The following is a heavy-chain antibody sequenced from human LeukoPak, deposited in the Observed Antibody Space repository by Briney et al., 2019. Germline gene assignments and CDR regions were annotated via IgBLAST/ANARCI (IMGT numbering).Heavy chain of an antibody. Sequence: SVKVSCKASGGTFRNSGISWVRQAPGQGLEGVGGIIPLFGSVNPAQRFQDRVTITADESTSTVYMELGSLRSEDTAMYYCASQTFDDFWAGYSEFDSWGQGTLVTVSS. CDR3: ASQTFDDFWAGYSEFDS. J-gene: IGHJ4*02. CDR2: IIPLFGSV. V-gene: IGHV1-69*01. CDR1: GGTFRNSG. D-gene: IGHD3/OR15-3a*01.